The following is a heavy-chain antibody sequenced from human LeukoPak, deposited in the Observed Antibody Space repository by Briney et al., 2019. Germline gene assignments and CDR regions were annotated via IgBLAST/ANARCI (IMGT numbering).Heavy chain of an antibody. CDR3: ASQIPAADMGSFDP. Sequence: SQTLSLTCTVSGGSISSGSYYWSWIRQPAGKGLEWIGRIYTSGSTNYNPSLKSRVTISVDTSKNQFSLKLSSVTAADTAVYYCASQIPAADMGSFDPWGQGTLVTVSS. CDR1: GGSISSGSYY. D-gene: IGHD2-2*01. V-gene: IGHV4-61*02. CDR2: IYTSGST. J-gene: IGHJ5*02.